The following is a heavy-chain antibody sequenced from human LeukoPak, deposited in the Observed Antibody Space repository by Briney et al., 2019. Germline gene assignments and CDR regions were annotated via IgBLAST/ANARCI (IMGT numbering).Heavy chain of an antibody. CDR1: GGSISSYY. Sequence: PSETLSLTCTVSGGSISSYYWSWIRQPAGKGLEGIGRIYTGGTINYNPSLRSRVTMSVDTPKNQFSLKLTSVTAADTAVYYCASEFCSGSICYSRYFDNWGQGTLVTVSS. D-gene: IGHD2-15*01. CDR2: IYTGGTI. J-gene: IGHJ4*02. CDR3: ASEFCSGSICYSRYFDN. V-gene: IGHV4-4*07.